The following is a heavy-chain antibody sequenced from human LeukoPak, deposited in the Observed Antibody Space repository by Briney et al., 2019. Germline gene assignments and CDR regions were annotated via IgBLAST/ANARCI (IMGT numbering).Heavy chain of an antibody. CDR3: ARDQEGFDY. V-gene: IGHV1-46*01. Sequence: ASVKVSCKASGYTFTGYHIHWVRQAPGQGLEWMGMIYPRDGSTSYAQKFQGRVTVTSDTSTSTVHMELSGLRSEDTAVYYCARDQEGFDYWGQGTLVTVSS. J-gene: IGHJ4*02. CDR2: IYPRDGST. CDR1: GYTFTGYH.